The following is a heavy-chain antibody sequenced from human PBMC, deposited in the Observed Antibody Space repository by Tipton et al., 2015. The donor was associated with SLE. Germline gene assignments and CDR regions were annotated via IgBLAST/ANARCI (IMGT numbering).Heavy chain of an antibody. CDR2: IYSGGST. V-gene: IGHV3-53*05. Sequence: GSLRLSCAASGFTVSSNYMSWVRQAPGKGLEWVSVIYSGGSTYYADSVKGRFTISRDNSKNTLYLQMNSLRAEDTAVYYCAKDRFYDSGGYFFFDYWGPGTQVTVSS. CDR3: AKDRFYDSGGYFFFDY. CDR1: GFTVSSNY. D-gene: IGHD3-22*01. J-gene: IGHJ4*02.